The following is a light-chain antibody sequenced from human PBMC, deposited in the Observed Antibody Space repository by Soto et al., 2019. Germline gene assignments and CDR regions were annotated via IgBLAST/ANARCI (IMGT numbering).Light chain of an antibody. CDR3: QQGYGTPFT. CDR2: SAS. Sequence: DIQITQSPFSLSASVGDRVTITCRASRSINIFLNWYQQKPGGAPKLLIYSASTLQTGVPSRFTGSGSGTDFTLSISSLQPEDTATYYCQQGYGTPFTFGQGTRLEIK. J-gene: IGKJ5*01. CDR1: RSINIF. V-gene: IGKV1-39*01.